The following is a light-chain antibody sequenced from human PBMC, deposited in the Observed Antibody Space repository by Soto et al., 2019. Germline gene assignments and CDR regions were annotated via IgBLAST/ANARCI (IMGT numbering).Light chain of an antibody. J-gene: IGLJ1*01. V-gene: IGLV2-11*01. CDR2: DVT. Sequence: QSVLTQPRSVSGSPGQSVTISCTGTSSDVGGYDYVSWYQQHPGKATKLMIFDVTKRPSGVPDRFSGSKSGNTAPLTISGLQAEDEAHYSCCSYAGSFYVFGSVTKVTVL. CDR1: SSDVGGYDY. CDR3: CSYAGSFYV.